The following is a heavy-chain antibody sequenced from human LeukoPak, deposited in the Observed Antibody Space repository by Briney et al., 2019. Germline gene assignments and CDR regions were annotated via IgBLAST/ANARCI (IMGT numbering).Heavy chain of an antibody. V-gene: IGHV4-39*07. Sequence: SETLSLTCTVSGGSISSNNYYWSWIRQPPGREMEWIASINYGGTTYYNPSLRSRVTISVDASKNQFSLKLNSVTAADTAVYYCARRNVLTEGEAFDIWGQGTLVTVSS. D-gene: IGHD3-16*01. CDR2: INYGGTT. CDR3: ARRNVLTEGEAFDI. CDR1: GGSISSNNYY. J-gene: IGHJ3*02.